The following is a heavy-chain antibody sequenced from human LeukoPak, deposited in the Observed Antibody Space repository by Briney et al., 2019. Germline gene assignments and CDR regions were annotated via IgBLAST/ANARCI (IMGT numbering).Heavy chain of an antibody. V-gene: IGHV4-59*12. Sequence: PSETLSLTCTVSGGSISSYYWSWIRQPPGKGLEWIGYIYYSGSTNYDPSLKSRVTISVDTSKNQFSLKLSSVTAADTAVYYCASGYSYGYLVYYYYYGMDVWGQGTTVTVSS. CDR3: ASGYSYGYLVYYYYYGMDV. CDR2: IYYSGST. D-gene: IGHD5-18*01. J-gene: IGHJ6*02. CDR1: GGSISSYY.